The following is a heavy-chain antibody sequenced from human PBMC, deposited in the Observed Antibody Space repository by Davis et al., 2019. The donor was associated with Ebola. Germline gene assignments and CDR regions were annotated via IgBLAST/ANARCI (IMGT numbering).Heavy chain of an antibody. CDR3: ARALNYFDSSGYYYFDF. V-gene: IGHV1-8*01. Sequence: ASVKVSCKTSGYTFTNYDVNWVRQAPGQGLEWMGWMNPNSGNTGYAEKFQGRVTMTKDTSMTTAYMELSSLTSEDTAVYYCARALNYFDSSGYYYFDFWGQGTLVTVSS. J-gene: IGHJ4*02. D-gene: IGHD3-22*01. CDR1: GYTFTNYD. CDR2: MNPNSGNT.